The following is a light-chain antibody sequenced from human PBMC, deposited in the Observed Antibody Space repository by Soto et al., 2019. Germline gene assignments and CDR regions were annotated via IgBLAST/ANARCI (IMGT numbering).Light chain of an antibody. CDR3: QQSYSTFFT. CDR1: QSISSY. Sequence: DIQMTQSPSSLSASVGDRVTITCRASQSISSYLNWYQQKPGKAPNLLIYAASSLQSGVPSRFSGSGSGTDFTLTISSLQLEDFATYYCQQSYSTFFTFGPGTKVDIK. V-gene: IGKV1-39*01. J-gene: IGKJ3*01. CDR2: AAS.